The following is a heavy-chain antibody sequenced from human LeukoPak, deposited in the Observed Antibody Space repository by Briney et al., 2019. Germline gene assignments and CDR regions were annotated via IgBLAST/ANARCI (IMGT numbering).Heavy chain of an antibody. D-gene: IGHD6-13*01. V-gene: IGHV3-30*18. J-gene: IGHJ4*02. CDR1: GFTFGSFA. Sequence: GGSLRLSCSASGFTFGSFAMHWVRQAPGKGLEWVAVISYDGSNKYYADSVKGRFTISRDNSKNTLYLQMNSLRAEDTAVYYCAKDAYSSSWYYFGAWGLDYWGQGTLVTVSS. CDR3: AKDAYSSSWYYFGAWGLDY. CDR2: ISYDGSNK.